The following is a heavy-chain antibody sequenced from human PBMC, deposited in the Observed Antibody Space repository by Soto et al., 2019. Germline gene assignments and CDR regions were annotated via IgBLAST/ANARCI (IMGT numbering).Heavy chain of an antibody. J-gene: IGHJ6*02. V-gene: IGHV4-4*02. Sequence: SETLSLTCAVSGGSISSSNWWSWVRQPPGKGLEWIGEIYHSGSTNYNPSLKSRVTISVDKSKNQFSLKLSSVTAADTAVYYCARVSTLAAAGNSVSDYYYGMDVWGQGTTVTVSS. CDR2: IYHSGST. D-gene: IGHD6-13*01. CDR3: ARVSTLAAAGNSVSDYYYGMDV. CDR1: GGSISSSNW.